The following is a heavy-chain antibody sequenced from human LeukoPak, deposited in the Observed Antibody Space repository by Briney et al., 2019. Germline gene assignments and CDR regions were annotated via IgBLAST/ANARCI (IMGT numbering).Heavy chain of an antibody. CDR1: GFTFSSYG. Sequence: GGSLRLSCAASGFTFSSYGMHWVRQAPGKGLEWVAVIWYDGSNKYYADSVKGRFTISRDNSKNTLYLQMNSLRAEDTAVYYCARAVAGNAFDYWGQGTLVTVSS. J-gene: IGHJ4*02. D-gene: IGHD6-19*01. V-gene: IGHV3-33*01. CDR2: IWYDGSNK. CDR3: ARAVAGNAFDY.